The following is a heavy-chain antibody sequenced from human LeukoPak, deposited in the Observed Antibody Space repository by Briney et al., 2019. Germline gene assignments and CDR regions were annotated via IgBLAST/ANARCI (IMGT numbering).Heavy chain of an antibody. J-gene: IGHJ4*02. CDR1: GFTFNNYW. CDR2: ISSSSSTI. D-gene: IGHD6-13*01. Sequence: PGGSLRLSCAASGFTFNNYWMNWVRQAPGKGLEWVSYISSSSSTIYYADSVKGRFTISRDNAKNSLYLQMNSLRAEDTAVYYCAREHLIAAAIVGYWGQGTLVTVSS. CDR3: AREHLIAAAIVGY. V-gene: IGHV3-48*04.